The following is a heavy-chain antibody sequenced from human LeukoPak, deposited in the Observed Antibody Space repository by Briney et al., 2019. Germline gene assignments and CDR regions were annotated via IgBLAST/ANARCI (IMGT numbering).Heavy chain of an antibody. CDR2: ISGSGGST. V-gene: IGHV3-23*01. D-gene: IGHD6-19*01. Sequence: HPGGSLRLSCAASGFTFSSYAMSWVRQAPGKGLEWVSAISGSGGSTYYADSVEGRFTISRDNSKNTLYLQMNSLRAEDTAVYYCAKRFFSGWRSPQQYIDYWGQGTLVTVSS. CDR3: AKRFFSGWRSPQQYIDY. J-gene: IGHJ4*02. CDR1: GFTFSSYA.